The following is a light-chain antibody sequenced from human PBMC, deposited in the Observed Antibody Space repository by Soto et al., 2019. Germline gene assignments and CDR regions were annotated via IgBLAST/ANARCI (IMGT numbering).Light chain of an antibody. V-gene: IGKV1-9*01. CDR1: QGINKF. J-gene: IGKJ2*01. Sequence: IQLTQSPSSLSASVGDRVTITCWASQGINKFLAWYQQRPGKAPQLLVYGASTLQSGVPSRLRGSGSGTDLTLTISSMKHEDFETYYCQQLTNFRFTFGQGTQVDIK. CDR2: GAS. CDR3: QQLTNFRFT.